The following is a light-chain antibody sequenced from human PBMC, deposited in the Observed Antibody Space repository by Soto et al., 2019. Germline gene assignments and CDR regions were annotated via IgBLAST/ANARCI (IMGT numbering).Light chain of an antibody. CDR2: EVT. CDR1: SGDIGSYNR. CDR3: SSYRTGGPFV. V-gene: IGLV2-14*01. Sequence: QAVVTQPASVSGSPGQSITISCTGTSGDIGSYNRVSWYQQHPGKAPKLIIYEVTDRPSGVSNRFSGSKSGNTASLTISGLQAEDEAEYYCSSYRTGGPFVFGTGTKLTVL. J-gene: IGLJ1*01.